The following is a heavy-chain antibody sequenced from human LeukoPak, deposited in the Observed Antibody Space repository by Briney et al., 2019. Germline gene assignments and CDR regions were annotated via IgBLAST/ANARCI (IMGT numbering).Heavy chain of an antibody. Sequence: GGSLRLSCAASGFTFSSYSMNWVRQAPGKGLEWVSSISSSSSYIYYADSVKGRFTISRDNAKKSLFLQMNSLRAEDTAVYYCARAPLHLAMYHYFDHWGQGTLVTVSS. J-gene: IGHJ4*02. CDR2: ISSSSSYI. CDR1: GFTFSSYS. CDR3: ARAPLHLAMYHYFDH. D-gene: IGHD2-2*01. V-gene: IGHV3-21*01.